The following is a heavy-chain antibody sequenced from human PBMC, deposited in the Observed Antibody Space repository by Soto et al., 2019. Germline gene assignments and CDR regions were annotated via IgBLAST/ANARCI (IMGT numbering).Heavy chain of an antibody. J-gene: IGHJ6*02. CDR1: GFTFSSYG. V-gene: IGHV3-30*18. CDR2: ISYDGSNK. CDR3: AKDRGAYDFWSGYHPRPHV. D-gene: IGHD3-3*01. Sequence: QVQLVESGGGVVQPGRSLRLSCAASGFTFSSYGMHWVRQAPGKGLEWVAVISYDGSNKYYADSVKGRFTISRDNSKNTLYLQMHSLRAEDTAVYYCAKDRGAYDFWSGYHPRPHVWGQGTTVTVSS.